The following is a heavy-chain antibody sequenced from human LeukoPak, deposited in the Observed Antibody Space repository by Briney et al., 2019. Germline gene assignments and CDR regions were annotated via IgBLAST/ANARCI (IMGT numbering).Heavy chain of an antibody. CDR1: GFTFRDAR. J-gene: IGHJ6*04. V-gene: IGHV3-11*04. CDR3: AELGITMIGGV. Sequence: GGSLRLSCAASGFTFRDARMTWVRQAPGKGLEWVSYISSSGSTIYYADSVKGRFTISRDNAKNSLYLQMNSLRAEDTAVYYCAELGITMIGGVWGKGTTVTISS. CDR2: ISSSGSTI. D-gene: IGHD3-10*02.